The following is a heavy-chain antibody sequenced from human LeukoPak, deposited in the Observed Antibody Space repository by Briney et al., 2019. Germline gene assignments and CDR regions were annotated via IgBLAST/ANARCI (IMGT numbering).Heavy chain of an antibody. CDR3: ARGSPLSLSGVDY. V-gene: IGHV3-11*01. CDR2: ISSSGSTI. CDR1: GFTFSDYY. Sequence: GGSLGLSCAASGFTFSDYYMSWIRQAPGKGLEWVSYISSSGSTIYYADSVKGRFTISRDNAKNSLYLQTNSLRAEDTAVYYCARGSPLSLSGVDYWGQGTLVTVSS. D-gene: IGHD3-16*01. J-gene: IGHJ4*02.